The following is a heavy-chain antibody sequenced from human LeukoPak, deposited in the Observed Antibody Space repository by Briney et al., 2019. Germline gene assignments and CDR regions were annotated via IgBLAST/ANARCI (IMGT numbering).Heavy chain of an antibody. CDR3: ARDRDSSGYYLE. CDR1: GYTFTSYD. V-gene: IGHV1-46*01. J-gene: IGHJ4*02. Sequence: ASVKVSCKASGYTFTSYDINWVRQATGQGLEWMGIINPSGGSTSYAQKFQGRVTMTRDTSTSTVYMELSSLRSEDTAVYYCARDRDSSGYYLEWGQGTLVTVSS. D-gene: IGHD3-22*01. CDR2: INPSGGST.